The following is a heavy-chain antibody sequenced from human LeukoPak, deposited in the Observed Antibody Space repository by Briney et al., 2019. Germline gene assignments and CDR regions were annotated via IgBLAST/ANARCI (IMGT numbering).Heavy chain of an antibody. J-gene: IGHJ3*02. D-gene: IGHD6-13*01. CDR1: GGSISSYY. V-gene: IGHV4-4*07. Sequence: KPSETPSLTCTVSGGSISSYYSSWIRQPAGKGLEWIGRIYTSGSTNYNPSLKSRVTISVDTSKNQFSLKLSSVTAADRAVYYCAGGYSSSQGAFDIWGQGTLVTVSS. CDR2: IYTSGST. CDR3: AGGYSSSQGAFDI.